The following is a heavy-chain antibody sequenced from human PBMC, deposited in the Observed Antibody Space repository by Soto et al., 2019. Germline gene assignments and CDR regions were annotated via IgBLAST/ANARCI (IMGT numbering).Heavy chain of an antibody. CDR1: GFTFSSYG. CDR3: ANSYSSSWFAEGGPDY. V-gene: IGHV3-30*18. D-gene: IGHD6-13*01. J-gene: IGHJ4*02. Sequence: QVQLVESGGGVVQPGRSLRLSCAASGFTFSSYGMHWVRQAPGKGLEWVAVISYDGSNKYYADSVKGRFTISRDNSKKTLYLQMNSMRAEDTAVYYCANSYSSSWFAEGGPDYWGQGTLVTVSS. CDR2: ISYDGSNK.